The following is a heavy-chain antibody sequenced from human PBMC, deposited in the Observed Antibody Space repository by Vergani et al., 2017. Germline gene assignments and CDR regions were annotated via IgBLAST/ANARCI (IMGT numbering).Heavy chain of an antibody. V-gene: IGHV4-39*07. J-gene: IGHJ4*02. CDR3: ARGSRAASYSGPDS. D-gene: IGHD6-6*01. CDR2: IYNSGNG. CDR1: GDSIISRSYY. Sequence: QMQLQESGPGLVKASETLSLTCTVSGDSIISRSYYWGWIRQPPGKGLEWIGSIYNSGNGDSSSSLKSRVTISADTSKNQFSLTLSSVNATDTAVYYCARGSRAASYSGPDSWGQGTRVTVSS.